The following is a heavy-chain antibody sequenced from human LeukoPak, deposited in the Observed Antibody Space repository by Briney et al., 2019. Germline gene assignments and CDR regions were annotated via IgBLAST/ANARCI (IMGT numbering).Heavy chain of an antibody. CDR3: ARGPPRGKYYYMDV. J-gene: IGHJ6*03. D-gene: IGHD1-1*01. CDR1: GFTFSSFD. V-gene: IGHV3-13*01. CDR2: IGTASDT. Sequence: GGSLRLSCAASGFTFSSFDMHWVRHPTGQGLEWVSNIGTASDTYYPGSVEGRFTLSRDNAKNSLYLQMNSLTAGDTAVYYCARGPPRGKYYYMDVWGKGTTVTVSS.